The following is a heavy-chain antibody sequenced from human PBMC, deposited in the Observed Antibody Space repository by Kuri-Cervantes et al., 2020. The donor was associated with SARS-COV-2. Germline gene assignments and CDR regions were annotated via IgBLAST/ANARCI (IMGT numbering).Heavy chain of an antibody. Sequence: GESLKISCTASGFTFGDYAMSWVRQAPGKGLEWVSSISSSSSYIYYADSVKGRFTISRDNAKNSLYLQMNSLRAEDTAVYYCARDLLRQFDWLSSDAFDIWGQGTMVTVSS. D-gene: IGHD3-9*01. CDR2: ISSSSSYI. V-gene: IGHV3-21*01. J-gene: IGHJ3*02. CDR3: ARDLLRQFDWLSSDAFDI. CDR1: GFTFGDYA.